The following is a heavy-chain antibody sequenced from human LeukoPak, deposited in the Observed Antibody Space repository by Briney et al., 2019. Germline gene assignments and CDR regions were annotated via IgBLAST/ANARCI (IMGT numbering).Heavy chain of an antibody. V-gene: IGHV4-39*01. CDR1: GGSISSSSYY. J-gene: IGHJ4*02. CDR3: ARWLRSKGYFDY. Sequence: SETLSLTCTVSGGSISSSSYYWGWIRQPPGKGLEWIGSIYYSGSTYYNPSLKSRVTISVDTSKNQFSLELSSVTAADTAVYYCARWLRSKGYFDYWGQGTLVTVSS. D-gene: IGHD5-12*01. CDR2: IYYSGST.